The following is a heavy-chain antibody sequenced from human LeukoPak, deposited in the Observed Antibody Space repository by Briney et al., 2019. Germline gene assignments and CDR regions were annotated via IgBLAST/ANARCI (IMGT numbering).Heavy chain of an antibody. CDR3: VKVGRTSAPG. V-gene: IGHV3-23*01. CDR2: ITASGGP. J-gene: IGHJ4*02. CDR1: GFTFSKYA. Sequence: GGSLRLSCGASGFTFSKYAMSWVRQASGKGLEWVSGITASGGPSSADSVKGRFTISRDNSKNMVYLQMNSLRDDDTAIYYCVKVGRTSAPGWGQGTLVTVSS. D-gene: IGHD2-15*01.